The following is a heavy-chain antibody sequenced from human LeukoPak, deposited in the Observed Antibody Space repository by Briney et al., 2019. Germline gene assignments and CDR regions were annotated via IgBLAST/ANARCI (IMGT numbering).Heavy chain of an antibody. J-gene: IGHJ6*02. CDR1: GYTLTELS. CDR2: FDPEDGET. Sequence: ASVKVSCKVSGYTLTELSMHWVRQAPGKGLEWMGGFDPEDGETIYAQKFQGRVTMTEDTSTDTAYMELSSLRSEDTAVYYCATDDPPMVREATWGDYYYGMDVWGQGTTVTVSS. D-gene: IGHD3-10*01. V-gene: IGHV1-24*01. CDR3: ATDDPPMVREATWGDYYYGMDV.